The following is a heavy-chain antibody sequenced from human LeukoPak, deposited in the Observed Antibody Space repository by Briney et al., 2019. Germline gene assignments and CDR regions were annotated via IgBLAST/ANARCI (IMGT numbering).Heavy chain of an antibody. V-gene: IGHV1-69*13. CDR1: GGTFSSYA. CDR2: IIPIFGTA. J-gene: IGHJ4*02. D-gene: IGHD1-26*01. CDR3: ARDTGPYSGSYYEDFDY. Sequence: SVKVSCKASGGTFSSYAISWVRQAPGQGLEWMGRIIPIFGTANYAQKFQGRVTITADESTSTAYTELSSLRSEDTAVYYCARDTGPYSGSYYEDFDYWGQGTLVTVSS.